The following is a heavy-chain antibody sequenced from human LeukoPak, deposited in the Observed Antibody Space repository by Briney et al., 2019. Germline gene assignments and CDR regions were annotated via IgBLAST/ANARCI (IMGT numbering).Heavy chain of an antibody. CDR2: ISYDGSNK. Sequence: GGSLRLSCAASGFTVSSNYMTWVRQAPGKGLEWVAVISYDGSNKYYADSVKGRFTISRDNSKNTLYLQMNSLRAEDTAVYYCAKDARVGATNVNRTPIDYWGQGTLVTVSS. CDR3: AKDARVGATNVNRTPIDY. D-gene: IGHD1-26*01. V-gene: IGHV3-30*18. CDR1: GFTVSSNY. J-gene: IGHJ4*02.